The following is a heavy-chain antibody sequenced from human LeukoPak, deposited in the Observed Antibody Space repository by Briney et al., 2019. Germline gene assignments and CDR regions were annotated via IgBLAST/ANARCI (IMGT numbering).Heavy chain of an antibody. D-gene: IGHD3-3*01. CDR2: MNPNSGNT. CDR1: GYTFTSYD. Sequence: ASVKVSCNASGYTFTSYDINWVRQATGQGLEWMGWMNPNSGNTGYAQKFQGRVTITRNTSISTAYMELSSLRSEDTAVYYCARVRSYDFWSGSTLYYFDYWGQGTLVTVSS. CDR3: ARVRSYDFWSGSTLYYFDY. V-gene: IGHV1-8*03. J-gene: IGHJ4*02.